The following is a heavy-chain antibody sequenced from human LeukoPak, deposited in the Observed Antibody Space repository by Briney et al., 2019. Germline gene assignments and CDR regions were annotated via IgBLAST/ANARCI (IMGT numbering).Heavy chain of an antibody. D-gene: IGHD1-26*01. CDR2: MNPNSGNT. CDR3: AKAEASRSSGKILGY. J-gene: IGHJ4*02. CDR1: GYTFTSYD. V-gene: IGHV1-8*01. Sequence: ASVKVSCKASGYTFTSYDINWVRQATGQGLEWMGWMNPNSGNTGYAQKFQGGVTMTRNTSISTAYMELSSLTSEDTAMYYCAKAEASRSSGKILGYWGQGTLVTVSS.